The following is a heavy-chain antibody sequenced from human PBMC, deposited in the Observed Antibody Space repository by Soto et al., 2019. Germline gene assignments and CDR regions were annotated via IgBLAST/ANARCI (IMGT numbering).Heavy chain of an antibody. CDR1: GFTFSSYA. V-gene: IGHV3-23*01. Sequence: PGGSLRLSCAASGFTFSSYAMSWVRQAPGKGLEWVSAISGSGGSTYYADSVKGRFTISRDNSKNTLYLQLHSLRAGDTAVYYCAEDQRWNPLRPIAAAVTRFPPWARGPLVTVPS. D-gene: IGHD6-25*01. CDR2: ISGSGGST. J-gene: IGHJ5*02. CDR3: AEDQRWNPLRPIAAAVTRFPP.